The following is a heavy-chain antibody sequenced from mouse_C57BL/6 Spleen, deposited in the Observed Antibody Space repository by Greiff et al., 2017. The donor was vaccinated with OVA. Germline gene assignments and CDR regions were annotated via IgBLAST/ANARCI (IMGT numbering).Heavy chain of an antibody. CDR3: ERGYGSSWFAY. D-gene: IGHD2-2*01. CDR1: GYAFSSYW. V-gene: IGHV1-80*01. CDR2: IYPGDGDT. Sequence: QVQLQQSGAELVKPGASVKISCKASGYAFSSYWMKWVKQRPGKGLEWIGEIYPGDGDTNYNGKFKGKATLTADKSSSTPYMQLSSLTSEDSSFYRCERGYGSSWFAYWGQGTLVTVSA. J-gene: IGHJ3*01.